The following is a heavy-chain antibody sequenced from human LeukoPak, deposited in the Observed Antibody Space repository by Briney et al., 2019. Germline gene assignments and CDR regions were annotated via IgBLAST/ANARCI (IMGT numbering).Heavy chain of an antibody. CDR1: GYTFTSYD. D-gene: IGHD2-2*01. J-gene: IGHJ5*02. CDR3: ARGGYCSSTSCYFFNWFDP. Sequence: GASVKVSCKASGYTFTSYDINWVRQATGQGLEWMGWMNPNSGNTGYAQKFQGRVTMTRNTSISTAYMELSSLRSEDTAVYYCARGGYCSSTSCYFFNWFDPWGQGTLVTVSS. V-gene: IGHV1-8*01. CDR2: MNPNSGNT.